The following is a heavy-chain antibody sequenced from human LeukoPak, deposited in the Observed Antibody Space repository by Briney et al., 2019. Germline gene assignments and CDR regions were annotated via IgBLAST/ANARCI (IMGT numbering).Heavy chain of an antibody. V-gene: IGHV4-39*01. CDR1: GGSISSRSYY. D-gene: IGHD5-18*01. CDR3: ARQVYNYGHLPYYFDY. Sequence: SETLSLTCTVSGGSISSRSYYWGWIRQPPGKGLEWIGNIYYSGSTYYNASLKSRVTISVDTSENQFSQKLKSVTAADTAVYYCARQVYNYGHLPYYFDYWGQGTLVTVSS. CDR2: IYYSGST. J-gene: IGHJ4*02.